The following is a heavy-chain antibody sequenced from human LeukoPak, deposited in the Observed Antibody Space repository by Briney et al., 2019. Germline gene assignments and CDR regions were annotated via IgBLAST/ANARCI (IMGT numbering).Heavy chain of an antibody. V-gene: IGHV3-30*04. Sequence: GRSLRLSCAASGFTFSSYAMHWVRQAPGKGLEWAAVISYHGSNKYYADSVKGRCTISRDNSKNTLYLQMNSLRAEDTAVYYCARAGSIRAAAGDYFDYWGQGTLVTVSS. CDR1: GFTFSSYA. CDR2: ISYHGSNK. CDR3: ARAGSIRAAAGDYFDY. D-gene: IGHD6-13*01. J-gene: IGHJ4*02.